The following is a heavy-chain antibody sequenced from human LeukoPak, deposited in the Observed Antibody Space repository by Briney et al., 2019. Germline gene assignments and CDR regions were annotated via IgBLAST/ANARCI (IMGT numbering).Heavy chain of an antibody. CDR1: GFTFDDYA. CDR3: AKANGYDSSGPKYYFDY. CDR2: ISWNSGSI. Sequence: GGSLRLSCAASGFTFDDYAMHWVRQAPGKGLEWVSGISWNSGSIGYADSVKGRFTISRDNAKNSLYLQMNSLRAEDTALYYCAKANGYDSSGPKYYFDYWGQGTLVTVSS. V-gene: IGHV3-9*01. J-gene: IGHJ4*02. D-gene: IGHD3-22*01.